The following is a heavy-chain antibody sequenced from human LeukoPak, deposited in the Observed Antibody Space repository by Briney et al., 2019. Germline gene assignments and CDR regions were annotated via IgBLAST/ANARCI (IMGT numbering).Heavy chain of an antibody. CDR3: ARIAYYYDSSGYQNTDY. CDR1: GGTFSSYA. Sequence: SVKVSCKASGGTFSSYAISWVRQAPGQGLEWMGGNIPIFGTANYAQKFQGRVTITADESTSTAYMELSSLRSEDTAVYYCARIAYYYDSSGYQNTDYWGQGTLVTVSS. J-gene: IGHJ4*02. CDR2: NIPIFGTA. V-gene: IGHV1-69*13. D-gene: IGHD3-22*01.